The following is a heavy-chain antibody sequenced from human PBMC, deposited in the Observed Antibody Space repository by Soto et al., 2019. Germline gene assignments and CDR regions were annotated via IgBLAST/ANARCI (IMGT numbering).Heavy chain of an antibody. CDR2: IYYSGST. V-gene: IGHV4-31*01. J-gene: IGHJ4*02. CDR3: ARAEGGSYPVGY. D-gene: IGHD1-26*01. Sequence: SETLSLTCTVSGGSIGSGGYYWSWIRQHPGKGLEWIGYIYYSGSTYYNPSLKRLVTISVDTSKNQFSLKLSSVTAADTAVYYCARAEGGSYPVGYWGQGTLVTVSS. CDR1: GGSIGSGGYY.